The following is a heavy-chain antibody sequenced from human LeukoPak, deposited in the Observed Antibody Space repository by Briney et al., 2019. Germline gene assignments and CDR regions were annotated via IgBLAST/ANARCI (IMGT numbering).Heavy chain of an antibody. CDR1: GFSLSSYY. Sequence: GGSLRLSCAASGFSLSSYYVNWVRQAPGKGLEWVSCISSSSTYIYYADSVRGRFAISRDNAKNSLYLQMNSLRAEDTAVYYCVRENHGSFDYWGQGSLVTVSS. J-gene: IGHJ4*02. D-gene: IGHD1-14*01. V-gene: IGHV3-21*01. CDR3: VRENHGSFDY. CDR2: ISSSSTYI.